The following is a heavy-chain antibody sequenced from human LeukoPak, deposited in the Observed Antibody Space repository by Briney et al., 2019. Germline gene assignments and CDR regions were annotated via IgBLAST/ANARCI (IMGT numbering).Heavy chain of an antibody. Sequence: GGSLRLSCAASGFTFDDYAMHWVRQAPGKGLEWVSLISGDGGPTYYADSVKGRFTISRDNSKNSLYLQMNSLRTEDTDFYYCTKGPYNWNYHIGYYFDSWGQGTLVTVSS. CDR1: GFTFDDYA. CDR2: ISGDGGPT. D-gene: IGHD1-7*01. J-gene: IGHJ4*02. CDR3: TKGPYNWNYHIGYYFDS. V-gene: IGHV3-43*02.